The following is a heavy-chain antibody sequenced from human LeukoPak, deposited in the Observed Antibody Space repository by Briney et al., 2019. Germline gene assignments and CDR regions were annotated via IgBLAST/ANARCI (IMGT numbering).Heavy chain of an antibody. Sequence: GGSLRLSCAASGFTVSSNYMSWVRQAPGKGLEWGAVIWYDGSNKYYADSVKGRFTISRDNSKNTLYLQMNSLRAEDTAVYYCARDRIAVVGTGDAFDIWGQGTMVTVSS. CDR3: ARDRIAVVGTGDAFDI. CDR1: GFTVSSNY. J-gene: IGHJ3*02. V-gene: IGHV3-33*08. CDR2: IWYDGSNK. D-gene: IGHD6-13*01.